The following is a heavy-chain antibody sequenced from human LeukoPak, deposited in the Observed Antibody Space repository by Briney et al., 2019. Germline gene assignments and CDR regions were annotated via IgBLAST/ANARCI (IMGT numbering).Heavy chain of an antibody. CDR3: ARELYGDYEFSDAFDI. CDR1: GGTFSSYA. V-gene: IGHV1-69*04. CDR2: IIPILGIA. J-gene: IGHJ3*02. D-gene: IGHD4-17*01. Sequence: ASVKVSCKASGGTFSSYANSWVRQAPGQGLEWMGRIIPILGIANYAQKFQGRVTITADKSTSTAYMELSSLRSEDTAVYYCARELYGDYEFSDAFDIWGQGTMVTVSS.